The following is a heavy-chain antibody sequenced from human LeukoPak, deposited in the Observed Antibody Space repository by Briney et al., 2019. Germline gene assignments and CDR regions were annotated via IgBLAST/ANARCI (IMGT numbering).Heavy chain of an antibody. D-gene: IGHD3-16*01. J-gene: IGHJ6*03. CDR2: ISWNSGSI. Sequence: GGSLRLSCAASGFTFDDYAMHWVRQAPGKGLEWVSGISWNSGSIGYADSVKGRFTISRDNAKNSLYLQMNSLRAEDTAVYYCARLGEEYSPPGGYYYMDVWGKGTTVTVSS. CDR3: ARLGEEYSPPGGYYYMDV. CDR1: GFTFDDYA. V-gene: IGHV3-9*01.